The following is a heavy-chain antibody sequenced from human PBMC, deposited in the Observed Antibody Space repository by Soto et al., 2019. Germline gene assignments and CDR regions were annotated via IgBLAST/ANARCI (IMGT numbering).Heavy chain of an antibody. CDR3: ARGGYGDYHY. CDR2: INAYNGNT. D-gene: IGHD4-17*01. J-gene: IGHJ4*02. CDR1: GYSFTNYG. Sequence: QVQLVQSEAEVKKPGASVKVSCKASGYSFTNYGIIWIRQAPGQGHEWMGWINAYNGNTKYAQKLQGRVTMTTGTSTTTAYMELRSLRFDDTAIYYCARGGYGDYHYWGQGTLVTVSS. V-gene: IGHV1-18*01.